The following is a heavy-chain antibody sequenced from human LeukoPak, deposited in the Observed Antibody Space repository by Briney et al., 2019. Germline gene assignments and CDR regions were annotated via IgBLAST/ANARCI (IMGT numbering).Heavy chain of an antibody. Sequence: ASVKVSCKASGYTFTGYYMHWVRQASGQGLEWMGWMNPQNGNTGYAQKFQGRVTMTRDTSISTAYMELRGLRSDDTAVYYCVRDGEGVAISVNYWFDPWGQGTLVTVSS. CDR1: GYTFTGYY. CDR3: VRDGEGVAISVNYWFDP. J-gene: IGHJ5*02. D-gene: IGHD3-10*01. CDR2: MNPQNGNT. V-gene: IGHV1-8*02.